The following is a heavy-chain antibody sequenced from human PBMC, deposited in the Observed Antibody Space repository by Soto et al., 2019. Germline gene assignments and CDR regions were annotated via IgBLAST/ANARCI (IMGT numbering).Heavy chain of an antibody. CDR2: LNPSRGST. D-gene: IGHD3-22*01. J-gene: IGHJ5*02. CDR3: ARVRRSSGDYYGS. V-gene: IGHV1-46*01. CDR1: GYTFTSYY. Sequence: ASVKVSCKASGYTFTSYYMHWVRQAPGQRLGWMGILNPSRGSTHYAQRFPDKVTMTGDAFTSTGYMELSSLRSEGTAVYYCARVRRSSGDYYGSLGQGTPVTVSS.